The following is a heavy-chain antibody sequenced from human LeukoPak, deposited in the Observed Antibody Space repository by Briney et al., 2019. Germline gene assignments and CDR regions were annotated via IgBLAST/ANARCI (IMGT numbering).Heavy chain of an antibody. Sequence: GGSLRLSCAASGFTFSSYAIHWVRQAPGKGLEWVAVISYDGSNKYYADSVKGRFTISRDNSKNTLYLQMNGLRAEDTAVYFCARETGSAVGSTDFDYWGQGTLVTVSS. CDR2: ISYDGSNK. V-gene: IGHV3-30-3*01. J-gene: IGHJ4*02. CDR3: ARETGSAVGSTDFDY. CDR1: GFTFSSYA. D-gene: IGHD4-17*01.